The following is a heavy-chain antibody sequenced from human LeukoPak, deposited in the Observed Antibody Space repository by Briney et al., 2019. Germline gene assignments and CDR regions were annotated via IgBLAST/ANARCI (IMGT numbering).Heavy chain of an antibody. Sequence: PGGSLRLSCAASGFTVSSNFMSWVRQAPGKGLEWVSVIYSGGSTYYADSVKGRFTISRDNSKNTLYLQMNSLRVEDTAVYYCALRLVTDYWGQGTLVTVSS. CDR2: IYSGGST. CDR1: GFTVSSNF. V-gene: IGHV3-66*01. J-gene: IGHJ4*02. D-gene: IGHD3-9*01. CDR3: ALRLVTDY.